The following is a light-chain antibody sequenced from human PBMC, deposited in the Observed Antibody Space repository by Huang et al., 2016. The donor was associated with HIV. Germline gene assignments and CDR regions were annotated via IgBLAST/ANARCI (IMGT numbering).Light chain of an antibody. Sequence: DIRMTQSPSTLSASVGDRVTIICRASQSVRSWLAWYQQKPGKAPKLLIYQASTLQNGVPSRFSGSGSGTEFTLTISSLQPDDFATYYCQQYSSYIQWTFGQGTKVEIK. CDR1: QSVRSW. V-gene: IGKV1-5*03. CDR3: QQYSSYIQWT. CDR2: QAS. J-gene: IGKJ1*01.